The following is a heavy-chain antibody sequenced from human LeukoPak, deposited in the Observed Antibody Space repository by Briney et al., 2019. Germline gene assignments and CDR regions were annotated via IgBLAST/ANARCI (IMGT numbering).Heavy chain of an antibody. Sequence: SETLSLTCTVSGGSISSYYWSWIRQPAGKGLEWIGRIYTSGSTNYNPSLKSRVTMSVDTSKNQFSLKLKSVTAADTAVYYCARPAKGAIASGGTPHWYSDLWGRGTLVTVSS. CDR1: GGSISSYY. D-gene: IGHD6-13*01. CDR3: ARPAKGAIASGGTPHWYSDL. V-gene: IGHV4-4*07. CDR2: IYTSGST. J-gene: IGHJ2*01.